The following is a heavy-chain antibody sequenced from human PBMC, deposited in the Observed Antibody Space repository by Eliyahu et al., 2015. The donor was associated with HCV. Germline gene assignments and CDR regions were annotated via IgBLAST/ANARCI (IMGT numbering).Heavy chain of an antibody. Sequence: EVQLVESGGGLVQPGVSLRLSCAASGFPFXSYXXHWVRQGTGKGLEWVSGIGKGGDSYYAGSVKGRFTISRENDKNSLYLQMNNLRAEDSAVYYCARGGELGFDYWGQGNLVTVSS. CDR2: IGKGGDS. CDR1: GFPFXSYX. J-gene: IGHJ4*02. V-gene: IGHV3-13*01. D-gene: IGHD7-27*01. CDR3: ARGGELGFDY.